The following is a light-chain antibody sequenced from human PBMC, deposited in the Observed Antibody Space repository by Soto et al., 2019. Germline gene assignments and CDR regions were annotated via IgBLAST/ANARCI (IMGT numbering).Light chain of an antibody. CDR1: NIGSKS. V-gene: IGLV3-21*04. CDR2: YDS. J-gene: IGLJ2*01. Sequence: SYELTQPPSVSVAPGKTARITCGGNNIGSKSVHWYQQKSGQAPVLVIYYDSDRHSGIPARFSGSNSGNTATLTISRVEDGDEADDYCQVWDSSSDHVVFGGGTKLTVL. CDR3: QVWDSSSDHVV.